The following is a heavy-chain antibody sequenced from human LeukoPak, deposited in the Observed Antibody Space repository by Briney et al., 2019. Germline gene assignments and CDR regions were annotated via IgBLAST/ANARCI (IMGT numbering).Heavy chain of an antibody. D-gene: IGHD1-26*01. CDR2: INWNGGGT. CDR3: AKHLTATNTYIFFGLDV. V-gene: IGHV3-9*01. Sequence: GGSLRLSCAASGFSFKDYGMHWVRQPPGKGLEWVSAINWNGGGTDYADSVKGRFTISRGNAKNSLYLQLSSLRPEDTALYYCAKHLTATNTYIFFGLDVWGQGTSVTVSS. CDR1: GFSFKDYG. J-gene: IGHJ6*02.